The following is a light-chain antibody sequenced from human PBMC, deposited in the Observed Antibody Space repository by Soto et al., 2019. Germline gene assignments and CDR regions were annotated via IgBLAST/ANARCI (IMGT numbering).Light chain of an antibody. CDR2: DAS. J-gene: IGKJ4*01. CDR1: QSVSRNY. V-gene: IGKV3-20*01. Sequence: EIVLTQSPDTLSLSPGERATLSCRASQSVSRNYLAWYQQKPGQAPRFLIYDASSRATGIPDRFSGSGSGTDFTLTISRLEPEDFAVYYCQQYGSSPLTFGGGTKVEIK. CDR3: QQYGSSPLT.